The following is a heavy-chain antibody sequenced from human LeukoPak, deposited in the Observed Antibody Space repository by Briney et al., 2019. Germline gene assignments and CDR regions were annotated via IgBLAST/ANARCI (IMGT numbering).Heavy chain of an antibody. CDR3: AESSISSPFDY. V-gene: IGHV3-30*04. CDR1: GFTFSSYA. J-gene: IGHJ4*02. D-gene: IGHD2/OR15-2a*01. CDR2: ISYDGSNK. Sequence: PGRSLRLSCAASGFTFSSYAMHWVRQAPGKGLEWVAVISYDGSNKYYADSVKGRFTISRDNAKNSLYLQMNSLRAEDTAVYYCAESSISSPFDYWGQGTLVTVSS.